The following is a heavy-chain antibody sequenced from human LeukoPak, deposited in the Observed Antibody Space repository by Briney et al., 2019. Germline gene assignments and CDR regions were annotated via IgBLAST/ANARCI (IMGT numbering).Heavy chain of an antibody. CDR1: GYTFSDYY. CDR2: INPNSGGT. Sequence: ASVKVSCKTSGYTFSDYYMHWVRQAPGQGLEWMGWINPNSGGTNYAQKFQGRVTMTRDTAISTAYMELSRLRSDDTAVYFCASGTTIFGMESRCFFDYWGQGTLVTVSS. J-gene: IGHJ4*02. V-gene: IGHV1-2*02. D-gene: IGHD3-3*01. CDR3: ASGTTIFGMESRCFFDY.